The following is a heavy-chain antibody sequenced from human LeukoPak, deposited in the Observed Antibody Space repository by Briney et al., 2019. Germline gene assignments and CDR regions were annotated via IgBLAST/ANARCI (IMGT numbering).Heavy chain of an antibody. Sequence: PGGSLRLSCAASGFTVSSNYMSWVRQAPGKGLEWVSVIYSGGSTYYADSVKGRFTISRDNSKNPLYLQMNSLRAEDTAVYYCAREGSGSYFDYWGQGTLVTVSS. D-gene: IGHD3-10*01. J-gene: IGHJ4*02. CDR2: IYSGGST. CDR1: GFTVSSNY. V-gene: IGHV3-53*01. CDR3: AREGSGSYFDY.